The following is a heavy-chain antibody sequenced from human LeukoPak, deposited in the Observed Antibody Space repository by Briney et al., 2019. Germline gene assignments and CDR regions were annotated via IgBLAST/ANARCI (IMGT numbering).Heavy chain of an antibody. CDR1: GYTFTGYY. CDR3: AREPAVAGIAFDP. J-gene: IGHJ5*02. V-gene: IGHV1-2*02. Sequence: ASVKVSCKAPGYTFTGYYMHWVRQAPGQGLEWMGWINPNSGGTNYAQKFQGRVTMTRDTSISTAYMELSRLRSDDTAVYYCAREPAVAGIAFDPWGQGTLVTVSS. D-gene: IGHD6-19*01. CDR2: INPNSGGT.